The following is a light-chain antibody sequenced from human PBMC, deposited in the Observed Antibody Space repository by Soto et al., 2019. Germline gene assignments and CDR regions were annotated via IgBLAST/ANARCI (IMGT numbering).Light chain of an antibody. CDR3: QQRSDWTLT. V-gene: IGKV3-11*01. Sequence: DTVLTQSPATLSLSPGERATLSCRASQSVGHYLAWYQQKPGQAPRLLIYDTFNRATGIPVRFSGSGSGTDFTLTISSIEPEDFALYYCQQRSDWTLTLGGGTKVDIK. CDR1: QSVGHY. CDR2: DTF. J-gene: IGKJ4*01.